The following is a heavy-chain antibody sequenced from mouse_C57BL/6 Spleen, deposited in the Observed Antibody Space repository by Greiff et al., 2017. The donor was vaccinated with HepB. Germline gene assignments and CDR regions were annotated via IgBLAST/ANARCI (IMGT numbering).Heavy chain of an antibody. Sequence: EVMLVESGAELVKPGASVKLSCTASGFNIKDYYMHWVKQRTEQGLEWIGRIDPEDGETKYAPKFQGKATITADTSSNTAYLQLSSLTSEDTAVYYCARITTVVENFDYWGQGTTLTVSS. CDR2: IDPEDGET. J-gene: IGHJ2*01. CDR3: ARITTVVENFDY. D-gene: IGHD1-1*01. CDR1: GFNIKDYY. V-gene: IGHV14-2*01.